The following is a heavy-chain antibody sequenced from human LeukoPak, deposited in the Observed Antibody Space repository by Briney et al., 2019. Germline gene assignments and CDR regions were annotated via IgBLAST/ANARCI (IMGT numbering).Heavy chain of an antibody. V-gene: IGHV4-59*01. D-gene: IGHD4-17*01. CDR3: ARGTVTINYFDY. Sequence: SETLSLTCTVSGDSISSYYWSWIRQPPGKGLEWIGYIHYTGSTNYNPSLKSRVTMAVDTSKNQFSLRLSSVTAAGTAMYYCARGTVTINYFDYWGQGTLITVSS. J-gene: IGHJ4*02. CDR1: GDSISSYY. CDR2: IHYTGST.